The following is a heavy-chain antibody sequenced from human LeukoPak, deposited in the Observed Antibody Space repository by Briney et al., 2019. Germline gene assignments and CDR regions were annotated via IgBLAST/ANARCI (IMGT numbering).Heavy chain of an antibody. J-gene: IGHJ6*03. V-gene: IGHV1-8*03. D-gene: IGHD3-10*01. CDR3: ARGVRGVRGRGPYYYYYYMDV. CDR1: GYTFTSYD. CDR2: MNPNSGNT. Sequence: ASVKVSCKASGYTFTSYDINWVRQATGQGLEWMGWMNPNSGNTGYAQKFQGRVTITRNTSISTAYMELSSLRSEDTAVYYCARGVRGVRGRGPYYYYYYMDVWGKGTTVTVSS.